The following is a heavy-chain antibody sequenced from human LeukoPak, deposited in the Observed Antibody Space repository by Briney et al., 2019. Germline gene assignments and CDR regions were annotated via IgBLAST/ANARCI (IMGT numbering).Heavy chain of an antibody. Sequence: SETLSLTCKVSGGSLSSSTHYWVWIRQPPGKGLEWIGSIYYSGSTYYNPSLKSRVTISVDTSKNQFSLKLSSVTAADTAVYYCARGGYYGSGNDFRFDPWGQGTLVTVSS. CDR3: ARGGYYGSGNDFRFDP. J-gene: IGHJ5*02. V-gene: IGHV4-39*07. CDR2: IYYSGST. D-gene: IGHD3-10*01. CDR1: GGSLSSSTHY.